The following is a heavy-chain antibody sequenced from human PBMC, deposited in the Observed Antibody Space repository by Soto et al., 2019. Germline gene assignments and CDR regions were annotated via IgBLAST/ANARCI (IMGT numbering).Heavy chain of an antibody. J-gene: IGHJ1*01. D-gene: IGHD6-19*01. CDR2: INHSGST. CDR3: ARSGIAVAGTKAEYFQH. V-gene: IGHV4-34*01. CDR1: GGSFSGYY. Sequence: SETLSLTCAVYGGSFSGYYWSWIRQPPGKGLEWIGEINHSGSTNYNPSLKSRVTISVDTSKNQFSLKLSSVTAADTAVYYCARSGIAVAGTKAEYFQHWGQGTLVTVSS.